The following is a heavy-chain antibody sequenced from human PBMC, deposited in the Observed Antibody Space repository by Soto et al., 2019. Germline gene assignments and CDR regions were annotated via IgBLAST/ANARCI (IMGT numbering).Heavy chain of an antibody. D-gene: IGHD7-27*01. CDR2: ISAYNGNT. CDR3: ARDSQWPHWGFDAFDI. CDR1: GYTFTSYG. J-gene: IGHJ3*02. V-gene: IGHV1-18*01. Sequence: ASVKVSCKASGYTFTSYGISWVRQAPGQGLEWMGWISAYNGNTNYAQKLQGRVTMTTDTSTSTAYMELRSLRSDDTAVYYCARDSQWPHWGFDAFDIWGQGTMVTVSS.